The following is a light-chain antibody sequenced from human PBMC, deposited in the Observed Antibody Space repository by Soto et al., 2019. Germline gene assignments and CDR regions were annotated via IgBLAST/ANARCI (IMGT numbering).Light chain of an antibody. V-gene: IGLV1-44*01. CDR2: SNN. Sequence: QSVLTQPPSASGTPGQRVTISCSGSSSNIGSNTVNWYQQLPGTAPQLLIYSNNQRPSGVPDRFSGSKSGTSASLAISGRQSDDEADYYCAALDDSLNGSVFGTWTKLTVL. CDR1: SSNIGSNT. CDR3: AALDDSLNGSV. J-gene: IGLJ1*01.